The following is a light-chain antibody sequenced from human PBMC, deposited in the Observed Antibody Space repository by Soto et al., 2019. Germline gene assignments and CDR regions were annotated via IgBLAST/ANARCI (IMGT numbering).Light chain of an antibody. Sequence: QSVLTQPRSVSGSPGQSVTISCTGTSSDVGGYNYVSWYQRQAGKGPKLIIYDVTERPSGVPDRFSAFKSGNTASLTISGLQTDDEGDYYCSSYAGNYVYVFGSGTKFTVL. V-gene: IGLV2-11*01. CDR1: SSDVGGYNY. CDR3: SSYAGNYVYV. CDR2: DVT. J-gene: IGLJ1*01.